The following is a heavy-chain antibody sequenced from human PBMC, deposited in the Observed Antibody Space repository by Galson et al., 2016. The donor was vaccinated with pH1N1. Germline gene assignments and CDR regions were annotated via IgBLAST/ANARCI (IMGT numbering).Heavy chain of an antibody. V-gene: IGHV2-5*01. D-gene: IGHD4-17*01. CDR3: AHNNYGDYVNWFDP. CDR1: GFSLSTNGVG. Sequence: PALVKPTQTLTLTCTLSGFSLSTNGVGVGWIRQPPGKALEWLAVIYWNDDKRYSPSLKSRLTITKDTSKNQVVLTMTSMDPVDTATYYCAHNNYGDYVNWFDPWGQGTLVTVSS. CDR2: IYWNDDK. J-gene: IGHJ5*02.